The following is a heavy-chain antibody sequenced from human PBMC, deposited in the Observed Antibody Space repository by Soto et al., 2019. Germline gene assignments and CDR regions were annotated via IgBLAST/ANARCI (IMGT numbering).Heavy chain of an antibody. CDR3: ATHKNRYNWHYCDY. CDR1: GYTLTKLF. CDR2: FDPEDGET. J-gene: IGHJ4*02. Sequence: GASVKVSCKVSGYTLTKLFMHALRQAPGKGLEWMGGFDPEDGETIYAQKFQGRVTMTEDTSTDTAYMELSSLRSEDTAVYYCATHKNRYNWHYCDYWGVGTRVTVS. D-gene: IGHD1-20*01. V-gene: IGHV1-24*01.